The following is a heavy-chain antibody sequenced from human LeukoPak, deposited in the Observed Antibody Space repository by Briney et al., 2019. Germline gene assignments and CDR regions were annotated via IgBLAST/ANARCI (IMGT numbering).Heavy chain of an antibody. D-gene: IGHD2-2*01. Sequence: GESLKISCKGSGYSFTSYWIGWVRQKPGKGLEWMGIIYPGDSDTRYGPSFQGQVTISADKSTSIAYLQWSSLKASDTAIYYCARVFCSSTSCYADFDYWGQGTLVTVSS. J-gene: IGHJ4*02. CDR3: ARVFCSSTSCYADFDY. CDR1: GYSFTSYW. CDR2: IYPGDSDT. V-gene: IGHV5-51*01.